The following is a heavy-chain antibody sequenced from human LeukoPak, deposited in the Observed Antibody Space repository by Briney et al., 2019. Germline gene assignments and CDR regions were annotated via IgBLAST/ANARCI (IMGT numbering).Heavy chain of an antibody. J-gene: IGHJ4*02. D-gene: IGHD3-3*01. CDR2: INPNSGGT. Sequence: ASVKVSCMASGYTFTGYYMHWVRQAPGQGLEWMGWINPNSGGTNYAQKFQGRVTMTRDTSISTAYMELSRLRSDDTAVYYCARGPRYYDFWSGYDDYWGQGTLVTVSS. CDR1: GYTFTGYY. V-gene: IGHV1-2*02. CDR3: ARGPRYYDFWSGYDDY.